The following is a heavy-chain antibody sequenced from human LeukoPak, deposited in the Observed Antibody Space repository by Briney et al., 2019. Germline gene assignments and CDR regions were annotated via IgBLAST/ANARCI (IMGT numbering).Heavy chain of an antibody. CDR3: AKSMTLQWRGFFDL. CDR2: ISDSGANT. V-gene: IGHV3-23*01. Sequence: GGSLRLSCAASGFTFTSYAMSWVRQAPGKGLEWVSTISDSGANTYYADSVRGRFTISRDNSKNTLYLQKNSLRADDTAIYYCAKSMTLQWRGFFDLWGRGTHVTVSS. CDR1: GFTFTSYA. D-gene: IGHD6-19*01. J-gene: IGHJ2*01.